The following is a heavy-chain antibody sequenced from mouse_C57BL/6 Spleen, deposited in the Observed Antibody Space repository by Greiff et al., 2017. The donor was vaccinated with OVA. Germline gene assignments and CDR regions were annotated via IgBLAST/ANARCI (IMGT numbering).Heavy chain of an antibody. J-gene: IGHJ4*01. D-gene: IGHD2-3*01. CDR3: ARDGYYEAMDY. Sequence: EVMLVESGGGLVKPGGSLKLSCAASGFTFSDYGMHWVRQAPEKGLEWVAYISSGSSTIYYADTVKGRFTISRDKAKNTLFLQMTSLRSEDTAMYYCARDGYYEAMDYWGQGTSVTVSS. CDR2: ISSGSSTI. CDR1: GFTFSDYG. V-gene: IGHV5-17*01.